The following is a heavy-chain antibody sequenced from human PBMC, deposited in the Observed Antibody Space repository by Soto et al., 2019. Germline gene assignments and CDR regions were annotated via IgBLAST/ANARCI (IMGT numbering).Heavy chain of an antibody. CDR1: GYTFTKFD. CDR2: MNPNSGNT. CDR3: VRGDYGDYSHWFDP. V-gene: IGHV1-8*01. J-gene: IGHJ5*02. Sequence: QVQLVQSGAEVKKPGASVRVSCKASGYTFTKFDINWVRQATGQGLEWMGWMNPNSGNTGYAQKFQGRVTMTRNTSITTAYMALSTLGSEDTAVYYCVRGDYGDYSHWFDPWGQGTLVTVSS. D-gene: IGHD4-17*01.